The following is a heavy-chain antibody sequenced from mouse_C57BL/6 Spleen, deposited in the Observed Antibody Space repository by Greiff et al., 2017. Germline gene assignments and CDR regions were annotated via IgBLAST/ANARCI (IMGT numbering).Heavy chain of an antibody. D-gene: IGHD2-1*01. CDR2: ISDGGSYT. CDR3: ARDNGNYYFDY. Sequence: EVQLVESGGGLVKPGGSLKLSCAASGFTFSSYAMSWVRQTPEKRLEWVATISDGGSYTYYPDNVKGRFTISRDNAKNNLYLQMSHLKSEDTAMYYCARDNGNYYFDYWGKGTTLTVSS. J-gene: IGHJ2*01. V-gene: IGHV5-4*01. CDR1: GFTFSSYA.